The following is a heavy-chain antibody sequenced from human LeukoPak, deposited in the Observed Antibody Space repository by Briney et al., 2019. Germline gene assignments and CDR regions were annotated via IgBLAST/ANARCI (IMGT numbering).Heavy chain of an antibody. CDR3: ARGGWELPFDY. J-gene: IGHJ4*02. CDR1: GGSISSGGYS. V-gene: IGHV4-30-2*01. Sequence: SQTLSLTCAVSGGSISSGGYSWSWIRQPPGKGLEWIGYTYHSGSTYYNPSLKSRVTISVGRSKNQFSLKLSSVTAADTAVYYCARGGWELPFDYWGQGTLVTVSS. D-gene: IGHD2-15*01. CDR2: TYHSGST.